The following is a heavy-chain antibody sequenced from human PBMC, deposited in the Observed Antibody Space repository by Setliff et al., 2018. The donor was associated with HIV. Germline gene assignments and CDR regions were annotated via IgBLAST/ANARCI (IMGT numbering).Heavy chain of an antibody. J-gene: IGHJ5*02. CDR3: ARDRSSGWSRDWFDT. CDR1: GASFSGYY. Sequence: TLSLTCAVYGASFSGYYWSWVRQPPGKGLEWIGEINHSGSTNYNPSLKSRVTISVDTSKNQFSLRLTSVTAADTAMYHCARDRSSGWSRDWFDTWGQGILVTVSS. V-gene: IGHV4-34*01. D-gene: IGHD6-19*01. CDR2: INHSGST.